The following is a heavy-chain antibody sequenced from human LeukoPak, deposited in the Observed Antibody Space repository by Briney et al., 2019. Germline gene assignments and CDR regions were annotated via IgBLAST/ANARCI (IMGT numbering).Heavy chain of an antibody. CDR3: ARDRSGSCFDY. CDR2: ISSSGSTT. CDR1: GFTFSTYE. J-gene: IGHJ4*02. Sequence: GGSLRLSCAASGFTFSTYEMNWVRQAPGKGLEWLSYISSSGSTTYYADSVKGRFTISRDNAKNSLYLQMNSLRAEDTAVYYCARDRSGSCFDYWGQGTLVTVSS. V-gene: IGHV3-48*03. D-gene: IGHD3-10*01.